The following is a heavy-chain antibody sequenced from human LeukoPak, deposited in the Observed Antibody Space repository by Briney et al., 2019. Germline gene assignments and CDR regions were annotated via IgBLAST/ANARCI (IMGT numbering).Heavy chain of an antibody. D-gene: IGHD5/OR15-5a*01. CDR1: GDSIGSGGNF. CDR3: AREGTHPVYDV. V-gene: IGHV4-31*03. Sequence: SETLSLTCTVSGDSIGSGGNFWTWLRQHPGKGLEYIGYIYYTGTASYNPSLQSRVVMSVNTSTKQFSLRLSSVTAADTAVYFCAREGTHPVYDVWGPGILVTVS. CDR2: IYYTGTA. J-gene: IGHJ4*02.